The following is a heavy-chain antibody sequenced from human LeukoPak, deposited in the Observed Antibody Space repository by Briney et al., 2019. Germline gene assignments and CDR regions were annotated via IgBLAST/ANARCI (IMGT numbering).Heavy chain of an antibody. Sequence: PSQTLSLTCTVSGGSINSGSYYWSWIRQPAGKGLEYIGRLYVNGSPNSNPSLKSRVTMSLDTSKNQFSLKMTSVTAADSAIYFCARMPVPIHDAFDIWGQGTAVMVSS. V-gene: IGHV4-61*02. CDR3: ARMPVPIHDAFDI. CDR1: GGSINSGSYY. J-gene: IGHJ3*02. CDR2: LYVNGSP. D-gene: IGHD2-2*01.